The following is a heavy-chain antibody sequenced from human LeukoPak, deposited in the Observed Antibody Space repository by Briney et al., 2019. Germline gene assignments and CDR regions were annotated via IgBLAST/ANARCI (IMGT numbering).Heavy chain of an antibody. D-gene: IGHD3-22*01. CDR3: ASIKYDSSGYYYVPYYYYGMDV. CDR1: GGSFSGYY. CDR2: INHSGST. V-gene: IGHV4-34*01. Sequence: SETLSLTCAVYGGSFSGYYWSWIRQPPGKGLEWIGEINHSGSTNYNPSLKSRVTISVDTSKNQLSLKLSSVTAADTAVYYCASIKYDSSGYYYVPYYYYGMDVWGQGTTVTVSS. J-gene: IGHJ6*02.